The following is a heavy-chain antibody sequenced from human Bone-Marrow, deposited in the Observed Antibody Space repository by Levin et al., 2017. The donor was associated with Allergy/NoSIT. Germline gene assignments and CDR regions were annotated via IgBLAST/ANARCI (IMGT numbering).Heavy chain of an antibody. V-gene: IGHV4-38-2*01. J-gene: IGHJ5*02. CDR2: IYHSGSA. D-gene: IGHD2-2*01. Sequence: SETLSLTCAVSGYSISSGYYWGWMRQSPGKALEWIGSIYHSGSAYYNPSLKSQVTISLDTSKNQFSLKLNSVTAADTAVFYCARGDKYQLIYWFDPWGQGTLVTVSS. CDR1: GYSISSGYY. CDR3: ARGDKYQLIYWFDP.